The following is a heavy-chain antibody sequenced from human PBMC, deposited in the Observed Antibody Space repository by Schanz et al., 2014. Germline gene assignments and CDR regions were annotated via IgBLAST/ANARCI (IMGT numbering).Heavy chain of an antibody. CDR1: GYTFTSDS. CDR3: ARDGVDAAAGGNY. Sequence: QVQLVQSGAEVKKPGASVKVSCKASGYTFTSDSMHWVRQAHGQGLEWMGMINPSGGSTTYAQKFQGRVTMTRDTSTSTVYMELSSLRSEDTAVYYCARDGVDAAAGGNYWGQGTLVAVSS. J-gene: IGHJ4*02. D-gene: IGHD6-13*01. CDR2: INPSGGST. V-gene: IGHV1-46*03.